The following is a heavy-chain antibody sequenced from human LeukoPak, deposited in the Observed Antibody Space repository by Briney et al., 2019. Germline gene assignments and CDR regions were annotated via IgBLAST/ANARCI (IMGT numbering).Heavy chain of an antibody. Sequence: PSETLSLTCAVYGGSFSGYYWSWIRQPPGKGLEWIGYIYYSGSTNYNPSLKSRVTISVDTSKNQFSLKLSSVTAADTAVYYCARGSITGPYYFDYWGQGTLVTVSS. CDR2: IYYSGST. CDR1: GGSFSGYY. V-gene: IGHV4-59*01. J-gene: IGHJ4*02. D-gene: IGHD1-20*01. CDR3: ARGSITGPYYFDY.